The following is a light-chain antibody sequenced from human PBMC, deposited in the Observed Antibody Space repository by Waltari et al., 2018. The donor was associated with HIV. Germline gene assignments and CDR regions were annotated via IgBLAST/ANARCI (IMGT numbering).Light chain of an antibody. V-gene: IGKV4-1*01. CDR1: QSVLYNSINKNY. CDR2: WAS. CDR3: QQYHTSPVT. Sequence: DILMTQSPDSLAVSLGERATINCKSSQSVLYNSINKNYLAWYQQKPGQPPKLLIYWASTRESGVPDRFSGSGSGTDFTLTISSLQAEDVAVYYCQQYHTSPVTFGQGTKLEIK. J-gene: IGKJ2*01.